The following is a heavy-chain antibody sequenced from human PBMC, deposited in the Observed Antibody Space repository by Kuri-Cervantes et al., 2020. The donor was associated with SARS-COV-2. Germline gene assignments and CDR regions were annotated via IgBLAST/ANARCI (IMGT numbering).Heavy chain of an antibody. D-gene: IGHD3-3*01. CDR2: IYYSRST. CDR3: ARAIPTRDFWSGYSQNYYYMDD. Sequence: AEPLCFTCTASGGSISSSGYYWDWIRQPPGKGLEWIGSIYYSRSTSYNPSLTSRVTISVDTSKNQFSLKLSSVTAPDTSVYYCARAIPTRDFWSGYSQNYYYMDDWGKGTTVTVSS. CDR1: GGSISSSGYY. V-gene: IGHV4-39*07. J-gene: IGHJ6*03.